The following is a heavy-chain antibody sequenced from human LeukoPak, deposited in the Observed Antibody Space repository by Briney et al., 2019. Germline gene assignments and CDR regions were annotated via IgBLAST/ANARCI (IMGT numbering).Heavy chain of an antibody. CDR1: GDSFTSFTDC. CDR3: AGERGEEYSSGWYKTNFFYN. CDR2: GDYSGGT. D-gene: IGHD6-19*01. V-gene: IGHV4-39*07. Sequence: SETLSLTCTVSGDSFTSFTDCWAWIRQPPGKGLEWIASGDYSGGTYYNPSLESRVAISADMSKKQISLKLASVTGADTAVYYCAGERGEEYSSGWYKTNFFYNWGQGIRVTVSS. J-gene: IGHJ4*02.